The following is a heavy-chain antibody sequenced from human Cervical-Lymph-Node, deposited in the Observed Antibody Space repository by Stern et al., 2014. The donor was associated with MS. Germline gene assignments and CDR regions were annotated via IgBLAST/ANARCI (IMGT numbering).Heavy chain of an antibody. CDR2: IYHSGST. CDR3: ARGGVIYTQDRNGFDV. CDR1: GGSISSGGSS. Sequence: VQLVESGSGQAKPSQTLSLTCAVSGGSISSGGSSWNWIRQPPGKGLEWIGFIYHSGSTYYNPSLKGRVFISVETSKNQFDLNLRSVTAADTAVYYCARGGVIYTQDRNGFDVWGQGTMVTVSS. D-gene: IGHD2-21*01. V-gene: IGHV4-30-2*01. J-gene: IGHJ3*01.